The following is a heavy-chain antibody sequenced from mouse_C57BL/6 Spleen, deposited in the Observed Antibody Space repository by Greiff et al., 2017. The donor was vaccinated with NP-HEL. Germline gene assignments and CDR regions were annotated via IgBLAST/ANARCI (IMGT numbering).Heavy chain of an antibody. J-gene: IGHJ4*01. CDR1: GFTFSDYG. Sequence: EVKVVESGGGLVKPGGSLKLSCAASGFTFSDYGMHWVRQAPEKGLEWVAYISSGSSTIYYADTVKGRFTISRDNAKNTLFLQMTSLRSEDTAMYYCARPFERGYYAMDYWGQGTSVTVSS. V-gene: IGHV5-17*01. CDR2: ISSGSSTI. CDR3: ARPFERGYYAMDY.